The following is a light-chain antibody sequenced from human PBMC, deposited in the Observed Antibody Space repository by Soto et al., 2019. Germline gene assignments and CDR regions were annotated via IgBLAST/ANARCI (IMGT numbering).Light chain of an antibody. CDR1: QSVSSD. J-gene: IGKJ1*01. CDR2: GES. V-gene: IGKV3-15*01. CDR3: HQYHMWTSWT. Sequence: EIVLTQSPGTLSLSPGERATLSCRDSQSVSSDSLAWYQHKPGQSPALLVYGESIRATGAPDRFSGSGSGTEFVLTISGLQADDLAVYYCHQYHMWTSWTFGQGTKVDIK.